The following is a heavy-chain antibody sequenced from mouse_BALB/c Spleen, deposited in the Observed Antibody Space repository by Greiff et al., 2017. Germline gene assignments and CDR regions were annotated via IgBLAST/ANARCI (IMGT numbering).Heavy chain of an antibody. J-gene: IGHJ3*01. D-gene: IGHD2-3*01. CDR1: GYTFTSYW. CDR2: INPSTGYT. V-gene: IGHV1-7*01. CDR3: ARWGYSLAY. Sequence: VQLQQSGAELAKPGASVKMSCKASGYTFTSYWMHWVKQRPGQGLEWIGYINPSTGYTEYNQKFKDKATLTADKSSSTAYMQLSSLTSEDSAVYYCARWGYSLAYWGQGTLVTGSA.